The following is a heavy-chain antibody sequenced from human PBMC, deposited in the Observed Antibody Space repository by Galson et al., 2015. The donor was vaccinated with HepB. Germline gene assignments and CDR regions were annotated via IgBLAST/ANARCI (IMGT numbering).Heavy chain of an antibody. CDR1: GFAFTSYW. J-gene: IGHJ3*02. D-gene: IGHD6-13*01. V-gene: IGHV3-7*03. Sequence: SLRLSCAASGFAFTSYWMSWVRQAPGKGLEWVANIKQDGSEKYYVDSVKGRFTMSRDNAKNSLYLQMNSLRAEDTAVYYCARGTPYSSSLGVDAYDIWGQGTMVTVSS. CDR2: IKQDGSEK. CDR3: ARGTPYSSSLGVDAYDI.